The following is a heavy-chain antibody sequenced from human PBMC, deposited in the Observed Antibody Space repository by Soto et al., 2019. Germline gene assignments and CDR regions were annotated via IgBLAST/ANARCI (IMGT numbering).Heavy chain of an antibody. J-gene: IGHJ4*02. CDR1: GFTFSSYA. CDR2: ISGSGGST. V-gene: IGHV3-23*01. CDR3: AKDARSRTTVTNFDY. Sequence: PGGSLRLSCAASGFTFSSYAMSWVRQAPGKRLEWVSAISGSGGSTYYADSVKGRFTISRDNSKNTLYLQMNSLRAEDTAVYYCAKDARSRTTVTNFDYWGQGTLVTVSS. D-gene: IGHD4-17*01.